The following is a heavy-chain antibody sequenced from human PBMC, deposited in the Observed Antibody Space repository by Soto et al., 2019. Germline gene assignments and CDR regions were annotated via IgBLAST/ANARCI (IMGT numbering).Heavy chain of an antibody. CDR1: GGTFSSYA. CDR3: ASSVLRYFDWLFETPHYYYYGMDV. J-gene: IGHJ6*02. D-gene: IGHD3-9*01. V-gene: IGHV1-69*06. CDR2: IIPIFGTA. Sequence: GASVKVSCKASGGTFSSYAISWVRQAPGQGLEWMGEIIPIFGTANYAQKFQGRVPITADKSTSTAYMELSSLRSEDTAVYYCASSVLRYFDWLFETPHYYYYGMDVWGQGTTVTVSS.